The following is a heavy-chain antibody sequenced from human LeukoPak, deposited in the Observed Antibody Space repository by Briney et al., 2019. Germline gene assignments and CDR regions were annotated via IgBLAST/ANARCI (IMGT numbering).Heavy chain of an antibody. CDR3: AIPGPAFDI. CDR1: GYTFTGYY. CDR2: INANSGDT. J-gene: IGHJ3*02. Sequence: ASVKVSCKASGYTFTGYYIHWVRQAPGQGLEWMGWINANSGDTNYAQGFQGRVTMTRDTSISAAYMELSRLRSDDTAVYYCAIPGPAFDIWGQGTMVTVSS. D-gene: IGHD7-27*01. V-gene: IGHV1-2*02.